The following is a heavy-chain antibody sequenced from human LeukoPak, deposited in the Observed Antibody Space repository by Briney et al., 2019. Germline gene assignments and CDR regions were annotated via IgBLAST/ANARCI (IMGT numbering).Heavy chain of an antibody. Sequence: PGGSLRLSCAASGFTFSGSTIHWVRQASGRGLEWVGRIRRKGNSYATAYAASVKGRFTISRDDSKNTAYLQMNSLKTEDTAIYYCSRSGPTFHHWGQGTLVTFSS. CDR1: GFTFSGST. CDR3: SRSGPTFHH. J-gene: IGHJ1*01. V-gene: IGHV3-73*01. D-gene: IGHD2-15*01. CDR2: IRRKGNSYAT.